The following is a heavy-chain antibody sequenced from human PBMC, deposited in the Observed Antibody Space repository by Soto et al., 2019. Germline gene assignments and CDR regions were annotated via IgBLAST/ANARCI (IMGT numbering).Heavy chain of an antibody. Sequence: ASVKVSCKASGYTFTSYAMHWVRQAPGQRLEWMGWINAGNGNTKYSQKFQGRVTITRDTSASTAYMELSSLRSEDTAVYYCARAGRDYGGNSGRAFDIWGQGTMVTV. J-gene: IGHJ3*02. CDR2: INAGNGNT. D-gene: IGHD4-17*01. CDR3: ARAGRDYGGNSGRAFDI. V-gene: IGHV1-3*01. CDR1: GYTFTSYA.